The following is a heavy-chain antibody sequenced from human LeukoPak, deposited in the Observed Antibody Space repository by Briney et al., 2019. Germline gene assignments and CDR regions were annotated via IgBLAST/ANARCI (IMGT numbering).Heavy chain of an antibody. V-gene: IGHV4-59*13. CDR3: ARDQGVNFWSGYHWFDP. D-gene: IGHD3-3*01. CDR2: IYYSGST. CDR1: GGSIRSYY. Sequence: PSETLSLTWTVSGGSIRSYYWSWIRQPPGKGLEWSGYIYYSGSTNYNPSLKSPVTISVDTSKNQFSLKLSSVTAADTAVYYCARDQGVNFWSGYHWFDPWGQGTLVTVSS. J-gene: IGHJ5*02.